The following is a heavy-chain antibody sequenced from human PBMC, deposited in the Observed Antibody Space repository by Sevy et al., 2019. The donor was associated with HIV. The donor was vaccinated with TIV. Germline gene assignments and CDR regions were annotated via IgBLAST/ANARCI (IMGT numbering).Heavy chain of an antibody. CDR2: IYSDGRT. CDR1: GLSVSDNY. Sequence: GGSLRLSCAASGLSVSDNYMNWVRQAPGKGLELVSVIYSDGRTYYADSVKGRFTISRDNSKNTLYLHMNNLRPEDTAVYYCARDRVVHNDYIFVAYYYGMDVWGQGTTVTVSS. J-gene: IGHJ6*02. V-gene: IGHV3-66*01. CDR3: ARDRVVHNDYIFVAYYYGMDV. D-gene: IGHD4-4*01.